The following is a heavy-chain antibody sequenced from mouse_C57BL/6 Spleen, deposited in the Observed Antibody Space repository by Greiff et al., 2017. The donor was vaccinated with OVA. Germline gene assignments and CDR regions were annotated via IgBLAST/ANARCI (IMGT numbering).Heavy chain of an antibody. CDR2: INPYNGGT. D-gene: IGHD1-1*01. CDR1: GYTFTDYY. CDR3: ARDYGSKGWFAY. V-gene: IGHV1-19*01. J-gene: IGHJ3*01. Sequence: VQLQQSGPVLVKPGASVKMSCKASGYTFTDYYMNWVKQSHGKSLEWIGVINPYNGGTSYNQKFKGKATLTVDKSFRPAYMKLNSLTSEDSAVYYCARDYGSKGWFAYWGQGTLVTVSA.